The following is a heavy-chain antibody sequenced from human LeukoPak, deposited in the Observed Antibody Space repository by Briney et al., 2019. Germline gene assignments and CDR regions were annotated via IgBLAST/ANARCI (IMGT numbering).Heavy chain of an antibody. D-gene: IGHD3-10*01. CDR1: GGSISNYY. V-gene: IGHV4-59*01. J-gene: IGHJ4*02. CDR3: ARNAYYYFDY. CDR2: IFYSGST. Sequence: SETLSLTCSVSGGSISNYYWSWIRQPPGMRLEWIGYIFYSGSTNYNPSLKSRVTISLDTSKRQFSLKLSSVTAADTAVYYCARNAYYYFDYWGQGTLVTVSS.